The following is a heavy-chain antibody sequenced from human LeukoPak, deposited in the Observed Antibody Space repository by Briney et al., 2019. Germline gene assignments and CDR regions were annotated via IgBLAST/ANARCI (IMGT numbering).Heavy chain of an antibody. D-gene: IGHD3-16*02. Sequence: PGRSLRLSCAASGFTFSSYGMHWVRQAPGKGLEWVAVISYDGSNKYYADSVKGRFTISRDNSKNTLYLQMSSLRAEDTAVYYCAKEPSYIWGTYRYTDYFDYWGQGTLVTVSS. CDR1: GFTFSSYG. CDR2: ISYDGSNK. J-gene: IGHJ4*02. V-gene: IGHV3-30*18. CDR3: AKEPSYIWGTYRYTDYFDY.